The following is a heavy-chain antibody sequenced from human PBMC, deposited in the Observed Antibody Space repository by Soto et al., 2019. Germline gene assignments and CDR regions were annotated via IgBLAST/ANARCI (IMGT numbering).Heavy chain of an antibody. Sequence: ASVKVSCKASGGTFSSYAISWVRQAPGQGLEWKGGIIPIFGTANYAQKFQGRVTITADESTSTAYMELSSLRSEDTAVYYCARDRSDCSSTSCYRGNWFDPWGQGTLVTVSS. CDR3: ARDRSDCSSTSCYRGNWFDP. V-gene: IGHV1-69*13. J-gene: IGHJ5*02. CDR1: GGTFSSYA. D-gene: IGHD2-2*01. CDR2: IIPIFGTA.